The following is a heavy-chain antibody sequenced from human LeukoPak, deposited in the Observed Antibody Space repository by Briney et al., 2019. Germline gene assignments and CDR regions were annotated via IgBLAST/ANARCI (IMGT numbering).Heavy chain of an antibody. J-gene: IGHJ4*02. CDR2: IYTSGST. Sequence: SETLSLTCTVSGGSISSGSYYWSWIRQPAGKGLEWIGRIYTSGSTNYNPSLKSRVTMSVDTSKNQFSLKLSSVTAADTAVYYCAREDLDYYDSSGYYQHQDDYWGQGTLVTVSS. CDR1: GGSISSGSYY. V-gene: IGHV4-61*02. D-gene: IGHD3-22*01. CDR3: AREDLDYYDSSGYYQHQDDY.